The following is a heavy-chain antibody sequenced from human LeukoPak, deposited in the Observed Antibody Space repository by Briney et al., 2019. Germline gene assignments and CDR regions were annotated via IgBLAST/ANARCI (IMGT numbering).Heavy chain of an antibody. V-gene: IGHV3-23*01. D-gene: IGHD3-22*01. CDR1: GFTFSSYA. J-gene: IGHJ4*02. CDR2: ISGSGGST. CDR3: AKIRYYYDSSDKRASFDY. Sequence: GGSLRLSCAASGFTFSSYAMSWVRQAPGNGLEWVSAISGSGGSTYYADSVKGRFTISRDNSKNTLYLQMNSLRAEDTAVYYCAKIRYYYDSSDKRASFDYWGQGTLVTVSS.